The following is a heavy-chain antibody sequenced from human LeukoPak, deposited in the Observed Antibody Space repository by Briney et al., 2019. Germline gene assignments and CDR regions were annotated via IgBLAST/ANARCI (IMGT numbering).Heavy chain of an antibody. Sequence: PSESLSLTCTVSVGSISSYDWSWIRQPPGKGLEWIGYIYYSGSTNYNPSLKSRVTISVDTSKNQFSLKLSSVTAADTAVYYCARAGGYVQKGYGMDVWGQGTTVTVSS. D-gene: IGHD5-18*01. CDR3: ARAGGYVQKGYGMDV. CDR1: VGSISSYD. V-gene: IGHV4-59*01. CDR2: IYYSGST. J-gene: IGHJ6*02.